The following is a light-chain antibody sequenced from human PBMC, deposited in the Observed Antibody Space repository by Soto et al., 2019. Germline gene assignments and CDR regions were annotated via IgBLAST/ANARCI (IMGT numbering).Light chain of an antibody. CDR3: ETWDSNSRA. J-gene: IGLJ2*01. V-gene: IGLV4-60*02. CDR1: RGHSGYI. Sequence: QPVLTQSSSASASLGSSVKLTCTLSRGHSGYIIAWHQQQPGKAPRYLMKLEGSGSYNKGSGVPDRFSGSSSGADRYLTISNLQFEDEADYYCETWDSNSRAFGGGTKLTVL. CDR2: LEGSGSY.